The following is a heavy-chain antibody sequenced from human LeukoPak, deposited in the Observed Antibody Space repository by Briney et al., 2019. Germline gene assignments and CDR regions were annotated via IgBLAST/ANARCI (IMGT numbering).Heavy chain of an antibody. Sequence: SETLPLSCTVSDDSIRSGNFWAWIRQPPGKGLEWIGSIYPGGNTFYSPSLKSRVTISVDTSKNQFSLKLSSVTAADTAVYYCARPNIRYCSGGACSNDGSDYWGQGTLVTVSS. CDR2: IYPGGNT. J-gene: IGHJ4*02. CDR1: DDSIRSGNF. CDR3: ARPNIRYCSGGACSNDGSDY. V-gene: IGHV4-38-2*02. D-gene: IGHD2-15*01.